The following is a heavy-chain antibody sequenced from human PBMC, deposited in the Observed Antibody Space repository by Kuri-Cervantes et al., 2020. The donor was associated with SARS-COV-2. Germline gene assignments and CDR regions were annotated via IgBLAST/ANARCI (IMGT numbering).Heavy chain of an antibody. D-gene: IGHD3-10*01. CDR1: GFSFRNYN. Sequence: GESLKISCAASGFSFRNYNMNWVRQAPGKGLEWVSAISSGSSYIYYADSMKGRFTMSRDNAKNSVYFQMNSLRAEDTAVYFCARELYHYGLGKYYPDYWGQGTLVTVSS. CDR3: ARELYHYGLGKYYPDY. CDR2: ISSGSSYI. V-gene: IGHV3-21*01. J-gene: IGHJ4*02.